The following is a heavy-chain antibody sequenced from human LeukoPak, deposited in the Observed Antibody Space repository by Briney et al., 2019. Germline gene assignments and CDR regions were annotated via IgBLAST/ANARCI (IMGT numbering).Heavy chain of an antibody. J-gene: IGHJ4*02. V-gene: IGHV4-39*01. CDR3: ASRNQPLWFGEYGRDY. D-gene: IGHD3-10*01. CDR1: GDSISTSKSY. Sequence: PSETLSLTCTVSGDSISTSKSYWGWIRQPPLKGLEWIGSIYYSGSTYYNPSLKSRVTISVDTSKNQFSLKLSSVTAADTAVYYCASRNQPLWFGEYGRDYWGQGTLVTVSS. CDR2: IYYSGST.